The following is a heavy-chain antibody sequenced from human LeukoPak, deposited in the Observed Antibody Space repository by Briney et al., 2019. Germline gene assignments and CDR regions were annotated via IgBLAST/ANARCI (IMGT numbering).Heavy chain of an antibody. CDR2: ISSSSSYI. Sequence: PGGSLRLSCAASGFTFSSYAMNWVRQAPGKGLEWVSSISSSSSYIYYADSVKGRFTISRDNAKNSLYLQMNSLRAEDTAVYYCARGPMTTFDYWGQGTLVTVSS. V-gene: IGHV3-21*01. CDR3: ARGPMTTFDY. D-gene: IGHD4-11*01. CDR1: GFTFSSYA. J-gene: IGHJ4*02.